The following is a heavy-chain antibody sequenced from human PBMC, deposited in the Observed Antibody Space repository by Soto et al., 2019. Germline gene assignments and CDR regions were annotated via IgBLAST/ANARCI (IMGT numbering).Heavy chain of an antibody. CDR2: ISSSSSYR. J-gene: IGHJ3*02. Sequence: GGSLRLSCAASGFTFSSYSMNWVRQAPGKGLEWVSSISSSSSYRYYADSVKGRFTISRDNAKNSLYLQMNSLRAEDTAVYYCSRVDGYNRDDAFDIWGQGTMVTVSS. V-gene: IGHV3-21*01. CDR1: GFTFSSYS. D-gene: IGHD5-12*01. CDR3: SRVDGYNRDDAFDI.